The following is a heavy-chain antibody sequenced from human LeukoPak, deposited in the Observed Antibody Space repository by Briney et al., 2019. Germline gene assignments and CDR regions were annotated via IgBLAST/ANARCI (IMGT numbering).Heavy chain of an antibody. CDR3: AREGRQDYVYFDY. CDR1: GGSISDYY. J-gene: IGHJ4*02. D-gene: IGHD4-17*01. CDR2: INYSGNT. V-gene: IGHV4-59*01. Sequence: PSETLSLTCTVSGGSISDYYWSWIRQPPGKGLEWIGYINYSGNTNYNPSLKSRVTIPVDTSKNQFSLRLTSVTAADTAVFYCAREGRQDYVYFDYWGRGSLVTVSS.